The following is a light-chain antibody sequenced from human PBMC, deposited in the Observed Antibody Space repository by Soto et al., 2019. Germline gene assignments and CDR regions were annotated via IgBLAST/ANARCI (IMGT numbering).Light chain of an antibody. CDR1: QSVSSSY. V-gene: IGKV3D-20*02. CDR2: GAS. CDR3: QQSSDWPPFT. J-gene: IGKJ5*01. Sequence: EIVLTQSPGTLSLSPGERATLSCRASQSVSSSYLAWYQQKPGQAPRLLIYGASSRATGIPDRFSGSGSGTDFTLTISRLEPEDFAVEDGQQSSDWPPFTVGQGKRLEIK.